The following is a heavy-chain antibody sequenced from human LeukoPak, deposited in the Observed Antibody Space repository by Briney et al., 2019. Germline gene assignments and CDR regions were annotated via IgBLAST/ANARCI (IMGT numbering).Heavy chain of an antibody. J-gene: IGHJ4*02. D-gene: IGHD3-22*01. Sequence: GGSLRLSCAASGFTVSSNYMSWVRQAPGKGLEWVSVIYSGGSTYYADSVKGRFTISRDNSKNTLYLQMNSLRAEDTAVYYCARETAYYDSSGSRFDYWGQGTLVTVSS. CDR3: ARETAYYDSSGSRFDY. CDR1: GFTVSSNY. CDR2: IYSGGST. V-gene: IGHV3-66*01.